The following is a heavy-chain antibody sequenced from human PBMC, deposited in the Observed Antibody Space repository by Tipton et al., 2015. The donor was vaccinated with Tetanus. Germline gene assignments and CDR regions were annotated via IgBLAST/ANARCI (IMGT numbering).Heavy chain of an antibody. CDR1: GDSVSSGSFY. V-gene: IGHV4-61*01. D-gene: IGHD6-19*01. CDR3: ARDMRGEGGGWYTDY. CDR2: IYYSGGT. Sequence: TLSLTCTVSGDSVSSGSFYWNWIRKPPGKGLEWIGYIYYSGGTNYNPSLKSRVTISIDTSNNQFSLRLSSVTAADTAVYYCARDMRGEGGGWYTDYWGQGTLVTVSS. J-gene: IGHJ4*02.